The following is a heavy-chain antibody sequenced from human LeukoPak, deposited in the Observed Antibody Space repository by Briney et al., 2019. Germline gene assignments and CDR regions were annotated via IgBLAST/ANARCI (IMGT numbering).Heavy chain of an antibody. CDR2: ISGTDTST. Sequence: GGSLTLSCAASGFTFSTYAMNWVRQAPGKGLEWVTAISGTDTSTYYADSVKGRFTISRDNSKNTLYLQMNSLRAEDTAVYYRAKGHDTRTATLDYWGQGTLVTVSS. J-gene: IGHJ4*02. CDR3: AKGHDTRTATLDY. D-gene: IGHD1-1*01. CDR1: GFTFSTYA. V-gene: IGHV3-23*01.